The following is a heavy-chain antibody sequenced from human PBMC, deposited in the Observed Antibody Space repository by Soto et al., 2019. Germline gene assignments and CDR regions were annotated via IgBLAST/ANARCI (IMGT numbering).Heavy chain of an antibody. Sequence: ASVKVSCKASGYTFTSYDINWVRQATGQGLEWMGWMNPNSGNTGYAQKFQGRVTMTRNTSISTAYMELSSLRSEDTAVYYCATPGFRGSSSYYGMDVWGQGTTVTVSS. CDR2: MNPNSGNT. D-gene: IGHD1-26*01. V-gene: IGHV1-8*01. CDR1: GYTFTSYD. J-gene: IGHJ6*02. CDR3: ATPGFRGSSSYYGMDV.